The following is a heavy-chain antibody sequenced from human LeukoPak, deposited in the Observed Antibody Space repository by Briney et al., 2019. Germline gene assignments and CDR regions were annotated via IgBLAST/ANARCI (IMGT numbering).Heavy chain of an antibody. V-gene: IGHV3-74*01. CDR3: ARLVDDYLDAFDI. D-gene: IGHD5-24*01. CDR2: INSDGSST. J-gene: IGHJ3*02. Sequence: QPGGSLRLSCAASGFTFSSYWMRWVRQAPGKGLVWVSRINSDGSSTSYADSVKGRFTISRDNAKNTLYLQMNSLRAEDTAVYYCARLVDDYLDAFDIWGQGTMVTVSS. CDR1: GFTFSSYW.